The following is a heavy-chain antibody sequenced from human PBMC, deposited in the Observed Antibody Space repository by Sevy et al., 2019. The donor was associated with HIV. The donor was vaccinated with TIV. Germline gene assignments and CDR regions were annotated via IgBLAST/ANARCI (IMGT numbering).Heavy chain of an antibody. CDR3: ARSPIAAAGRYFDY. J-gene: IGHJ4*02. D-gene: IGHD6-13*01. V-gene: IGHV3-33*01. Sequence: GGSLRLSCAASGFTFSSYGMHWVRQAPGKGLEWMAVIWYDGSNKYYADSVKGRFTISRDNSKNTLYLQMNSLRAEDTAVYYCARSPIAAAGRYFDYWGQGTLVTVSS. CDR2: IWYDGSNK. CDR1: GFTFSSYG.